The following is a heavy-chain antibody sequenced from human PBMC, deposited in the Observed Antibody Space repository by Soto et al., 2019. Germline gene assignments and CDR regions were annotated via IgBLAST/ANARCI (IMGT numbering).Heavy chain of an antibody. V-gene: IGHV2-5*02. J-gene: IGHJ4*02. D-gene: IGHD1-1*01. Sequence: QITLKESAPTRVKPTQTLTLTCTFSGFSLTSRPMGVGWIRQPPGKALEWLAFIYWDDDKRYRPSLRSRLTITKDTSGTQVVLTMTNKGPVDTATYYCAHRLSGYNWNGGSFDYRGQGDLVTVPS. CDR1: GFSLTSRPMG. CDR2: IYWDDDK. CDR3: AHRLSGYNWNGGSFDY.